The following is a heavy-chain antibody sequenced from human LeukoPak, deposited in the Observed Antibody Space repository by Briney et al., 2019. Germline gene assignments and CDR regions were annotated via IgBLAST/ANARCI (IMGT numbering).Heavy chain of an antibody. D-gene: IGHD3-10*01. V-gene: IGHV1-69*05. CDR1: GGTFSSYA. CDR2: IIPIFGTA. Sequence: SVKVSCKASGGTFSSYAISWVRQAPGQGLEWMGGIIPIFGTANYAQKFQGRVTITTDESTSTAYMELSSLRSEDTAVYYCATVFIGEEAYYYYYYMDVWGKGTTVTVSS. CDR3: ATVFIGEEAYYYYYYMDV. J-gene: IGHJ6*03.